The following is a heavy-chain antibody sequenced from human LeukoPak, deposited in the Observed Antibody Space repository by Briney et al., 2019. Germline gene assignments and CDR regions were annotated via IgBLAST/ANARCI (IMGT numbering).Heavy chain of an antibody. Sequence: GASVKVSCKASGYTFTGYHMHWGRQAPGQGLEWMGWIAPNSGGTNYAQKFQGRVTMTRDTSISTAYMEVSRLRSDDTAVYYCAREYSSSSGRLYDYWGQGTLVTVSS. CDR3: AREYSSSSGRLYDY. D-gene: IGHD6-6*01. V-gene: IGHV1-2*02. J-gene: IGHJ4*02. CDR2: IAPNSGGT. CDR1: GYTFTGYH.